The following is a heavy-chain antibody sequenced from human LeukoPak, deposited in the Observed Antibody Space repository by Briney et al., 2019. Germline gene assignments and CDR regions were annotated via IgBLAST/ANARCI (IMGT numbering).Heavy chain of an antibody. J-gene: IGHJ4*02. CDR1: WFSLSSNY. CDR3: ARDIGYYYDSSGYYSFDY. Sequence: GGGLRLSFAGPWFSLSSNYISWGRPAPGEGVGWGSVFFSGGSTYYADSVKGRFTISRDNSKNTLYLQMNSLRAEDTAVCYCARDIGYYYDSSGYYSFDYWGQGTLVTVSS. D-gene: IGHD3-22*01. CDR2: FFSGGST. V-gene: IGHV3-66*01.